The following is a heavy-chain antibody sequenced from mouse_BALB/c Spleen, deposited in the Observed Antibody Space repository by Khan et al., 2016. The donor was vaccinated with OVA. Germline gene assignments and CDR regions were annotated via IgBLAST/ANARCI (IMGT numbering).Heavy chain of an antibody. CDR1: GYSFTSYY. D-gene: IGHD1-1*01. V-gene: IGHV1S135*01. CDR3: ARLGCDACITY. CDR2: IDPFSGGT. J-gene: IGHJ3*01. Sequence: VQLQQSGPELMKPGASVKISCKASGYSFTSYYIHWMMQSHGKSLEWIGYIDPFSGGTTYNQKFKGQATLTADKSSSTAYILLSNLTSEDSAVYYCARLGCDACITYWGQGTVVTVSA.